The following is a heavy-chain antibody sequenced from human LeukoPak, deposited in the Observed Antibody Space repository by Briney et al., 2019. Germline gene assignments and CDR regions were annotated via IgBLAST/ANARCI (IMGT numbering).Heavy chain of an antibody. CDR2: IRYDATGQ. CDR3: AKIGPIVGDVVYF. CDR1: GFTFSSYG. J-gene: IGHJ4*02. V-gene: IGHV3-30*02. Sequence: GGSLRLSCAASGFTFSSYGLHWVRQAPGKGLEWVAFIRYDATGQYYADSVTGRSTISRDNSKSMLYLQMNSLRPEDTAMYYCAKIGPIVGDVVYFWGQGTLVTVSS. D-gene: IGHD1-26*01.